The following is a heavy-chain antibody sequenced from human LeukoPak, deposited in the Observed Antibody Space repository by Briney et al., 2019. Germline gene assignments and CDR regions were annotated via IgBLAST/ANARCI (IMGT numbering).Heavy chain of an antibody. CDR3: ARDVATTGWYTFDY. J-gene: IGHJ4*02. CDR2: TYYRSRWYS. Sequence: SQTLSVTCAISGDSFTSINGAWNWVRQSPSRGLEWLGRTYYRSRWYSDYAVPIQGRMSINPDTSNNQFTLHLFSVTPDDTAVYYCARDVATTGWYTFDYWGQGTRVTVSS. V-gene: IGHV6-1*01. CDR1: GDSFTSINGA. D-gene: IGHD6-19*01.